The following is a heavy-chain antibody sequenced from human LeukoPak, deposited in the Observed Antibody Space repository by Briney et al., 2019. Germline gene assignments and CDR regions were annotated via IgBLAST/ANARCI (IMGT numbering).Heavy chain of an antibody. CDR3: AEGVAVAGGYWYFDF. D-gene: IGHD6-19*01. Sequence: SETLSLTCTVSGGSISSSSYYWGWIRQPPGKGLEWIGTIYYSGSSYYNPSLKSRVTISVDTSKKQFSLKLSSVTAADTAVYYCAEGVAVAGGYWYFDFWGRGTLVTVSS. CDR2: IYYSGSS. V-gene: IGHV4-39*01. J-gene: IGHJ2*01. CDR1: GGSISSSSYY.